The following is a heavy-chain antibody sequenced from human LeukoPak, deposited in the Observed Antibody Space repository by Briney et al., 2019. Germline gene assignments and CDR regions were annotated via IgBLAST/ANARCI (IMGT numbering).Heavy chain of an antibody. Sequence: GESLKISCKGSGYSFTSYWIGWVRQMPGKGLEWMGIIYPGDSDTRYSPSFQGQVTISADKSISTAYPQWSSLKASDTAMYYCARLEQQLVRPHLYYYYYYMDVWGKGTTVTVSS. CDR3: ARLEQQLVRPHLYYYYYYMDV. CDR1: GYSFTSYW. CDR2: IYPGDSDT. J-gene: IGHJ6*03. V-gene: IGHV5-51*01. D-gene: IGHD6-13*01.